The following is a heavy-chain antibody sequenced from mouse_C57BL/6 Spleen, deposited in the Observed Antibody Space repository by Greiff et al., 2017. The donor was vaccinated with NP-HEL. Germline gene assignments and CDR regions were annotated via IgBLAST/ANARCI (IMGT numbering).Heavy chain of an antibody. CDR3: ARDGAVVAKDGYFDV. J-gene: IGHJ1*03. CDR1: GFTFSDYY. V-gene: IGHV5-16*01. CDR2: INYDGSST. D-gene: IGHD1-1*01. Sequence: EVKLVESEGGLVQPGSSMKLSCTASGFTFSDYYMAWVRQVPEKGLEWVANINYDGSSTYYLDSLKSRFIISRDNAKNILYLQMSSLKSEDTATYYCARDGAVVAKDGYFDVWGTGTTVTVSS.